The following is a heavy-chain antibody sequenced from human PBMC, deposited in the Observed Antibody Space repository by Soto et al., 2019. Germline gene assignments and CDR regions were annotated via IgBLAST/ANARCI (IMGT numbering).Heavy chain of an antibody. V-gene: IGHV1-18*04. CDR3: AREVRQQPSSPSSGWPPFDY. Sequence: ASVKVSCKASGYTFTSYGISWVRQAPGQGLEWMGWISAYNGNTNYAQKLQGRVTMTTDTSTSTAYMELRSLRSDDTAVYYCAREVRQQPSSPSSGWPPFDYWGQGTLVTVSS. J-gene: IGHJ4*02. D-gene: IGHD6-19*01. CDR2: ISAYNGNT. CDR1: GYTFTSYG.